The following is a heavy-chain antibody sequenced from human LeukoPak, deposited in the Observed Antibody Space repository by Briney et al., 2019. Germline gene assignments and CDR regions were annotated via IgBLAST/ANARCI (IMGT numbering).Heavy chain of an antibody. CDR2: TRYDGSNK. J-gene: IGHJ6*03. V-gene: IGHV3-30*02. CDR3: AKDPAGYSSGWNGGYYYMDV. Sequence: PGGSLRLSCAASGFTFSSYGMHWVRQAPGKGLEWVAFTRYDGSNKYYADSVRGRFTISRDNSKNTLYLQMNSLRAEDTAVYYCAKDPAGYSSGWNGGYYYMDVWGKGTMVTVSS. CDR1: GFTFSSYG. D-gene: IGHD6-19*01.